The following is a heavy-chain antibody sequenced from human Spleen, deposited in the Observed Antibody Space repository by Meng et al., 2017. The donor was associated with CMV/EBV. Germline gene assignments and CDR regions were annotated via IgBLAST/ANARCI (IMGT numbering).Heavy chain of an antibody. CDR2: IKQDGSEK. J-gene: IGHJ6*02. D-gene: IGHD3-3*01. V-gene: IGHV3-7*01. CDR3: ARGALIRFLEWVSHGMDV. Sequence: GESLKTSCAASGFTFNNYWMTWVRQAPGKGLEWVANIKQDGSEKYYVDSVKGRFTVSRDNAKNSLYLQMNNLRVDDTAVYYCARGALIRFLEWVSHGMDVWGQGTTVTVSS. CDR1: GFTFNNYW.